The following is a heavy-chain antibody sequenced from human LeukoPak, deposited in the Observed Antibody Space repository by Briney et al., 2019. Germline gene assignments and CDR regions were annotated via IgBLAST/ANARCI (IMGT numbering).Heavy chain of an antibody. Sequence: GGSLRLSCAASGFTFSSYEMNWVRQAPGKGLEWVSSISSSSSYIYYADSVKGRFTISRDNAKNSLYLQMNSLRAEDTAVYYCAREAAPYYYDSSGYAYYFDYWGQGTLVTVSS. J-gene: IGHJ4*02. V-gene: IGHV3-21*01. CDR1: GFTFSSYE. CDR3: AREAAPYYYDSSGYAYYFDY. D-gene: IGHD3-22*01. CDR2: ISSSSSYI.